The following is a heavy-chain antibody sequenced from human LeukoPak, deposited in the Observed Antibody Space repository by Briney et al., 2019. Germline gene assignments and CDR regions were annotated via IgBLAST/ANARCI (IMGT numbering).Heavy chain of an antibody. CDR1: GGTFSSYA. CDR3: ARGGGSYQSGFDY. V-gene: IGHV1-46*01. Sequence: GSSVKVSCKASGGTFSSYAISWVRQAPGQGLEWMGIINPSGGSTSYAQKFQGRVTMTRDTSTSTVYMELSSLRSEDTAVYYCARGGGSYQSGFDYWGQGTLVTVSS. J-gene: IGHJ4*02. CDR2: INPSGGST. D-gene: IGHD1-26*01.